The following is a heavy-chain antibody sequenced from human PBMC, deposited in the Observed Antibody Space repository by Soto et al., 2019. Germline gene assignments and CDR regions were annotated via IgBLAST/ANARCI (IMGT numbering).Heavy chain of an antibody. CDR2: ISGSGGST. CDR3: AKVPDTSQQEYYYYGMDV. J-gene: IGHJ6*02. V-gene: IGHV3-23*01. D-gene: IGHD5-18*01. CDR1: GFTFSSYA. Sequence: GSLRLSCAASGFTFSSYAMSWVRQAPGKGLEWVSAISGSGGSTYYADSVKGRFTISRDNSKNTLYLQMNSLRAEDTAVYYCAKVPDTSQQEYYYYGMDVWGQGTTVTVSS.